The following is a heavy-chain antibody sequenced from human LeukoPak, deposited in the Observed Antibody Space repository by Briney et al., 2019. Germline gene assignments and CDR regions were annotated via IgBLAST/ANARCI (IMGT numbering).Heavy chain of an antibody. CDR1: GGSISSSSYY. D-gene: IGHD3-22*01. Sequence: PSETLSLTCTVSGGSISSSSYYWGWIRQPPGKGLEWIGSIYYSGSTYYNPSLKSRVTISVYTSKNQFSLKLSSVTAADTAVYYCARQDYYYDSSGYFDAFDIWGQGTMVTVSS. CDR2: IYYSGST. V-gene: IGHV4-39*01. J-gene: IGHJ3*02. CDR3: ARQDYYYDSSGYFDAFDI.